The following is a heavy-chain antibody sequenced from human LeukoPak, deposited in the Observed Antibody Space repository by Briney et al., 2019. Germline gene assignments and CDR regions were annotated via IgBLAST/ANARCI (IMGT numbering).Heavy chain of an antibody. CDR3: ARGVSSGYGPIDY. CDR2: INPNSGGT. CDR1: GYPFDNFG. Sequence: ASVKVSCKASGYPFDNFGLTWVRQAPGQGLEWMGWINPNSGGTNFAQKFQGRVTMTRDTSISTAYMELSRLRSDDTAVYYCARGVSSGYGPIDYWGQGTLVTVSS. V-gene: IGHV1-2*02. J-gene: IGHJ4*02. D-gene: IGHD3-22*01.